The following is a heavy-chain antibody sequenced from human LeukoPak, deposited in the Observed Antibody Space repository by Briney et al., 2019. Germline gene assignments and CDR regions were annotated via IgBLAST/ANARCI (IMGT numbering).Heavy chain of an antibody. CDR2: IKQDGSEE. CDR1: GFTFSSYW. D-gene: IGHD6-19*01. Sequence: GGSLRLSCAASGFTFSSYWMSWVRQAPGKGLEWVANIKQDGSEEYYVDSVKGRFTISRDDSKNTLYLQMNSLRVEDTAVYYCAKGRGYSSDRFFDYWGQGTLVTVSS. V-gene: IGHV3-7*03. CDR3: AKGRGYSSDRFFDY. J-gene: IGHJ4*02.